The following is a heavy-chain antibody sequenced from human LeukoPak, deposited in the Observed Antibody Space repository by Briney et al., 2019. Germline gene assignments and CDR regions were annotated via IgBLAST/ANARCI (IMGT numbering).Heavy chain of an antibody. CDR3: ARLRRNSDKSSSYYYYDY. V-gene: IGHV3-21*06. Sequence: PGGSLRLSCAASGLTFSSFSFNWVRQGPGKGLEWVSSINTVASYIYYADSVKGRFTISRDNAKNSLYLQMNSLRAEDTGVYYCARLRRNSDKSSSYYYYDYWGQGTLVTVSS. CDR2: INTVASYI. CDR1: GLTFSSFS. D-gene: IGHD3-22*01. J-gene: IGHJ4*02.